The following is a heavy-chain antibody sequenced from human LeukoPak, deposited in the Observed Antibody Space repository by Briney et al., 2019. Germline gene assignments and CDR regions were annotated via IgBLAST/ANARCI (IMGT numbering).Heavy chain of an antibody. CDR2: ISYDGSNK. CDR1: GFTFSSYA. J-gene: IGHJ6*02. Sequence: GGSLRLSCAASGFTFSSYAMHWVRQAPGKGLEWVAVISYDGSNKYYADSVKGRFTISRDDAKNSLYLQMNSLRAEDTAVYYCARDILTGYGVWGQGTTVTVSS. CDR3: ARDILTGYGV. D-gene: IGHD3-9*01. V-gene: IGHV3-30-3*01.